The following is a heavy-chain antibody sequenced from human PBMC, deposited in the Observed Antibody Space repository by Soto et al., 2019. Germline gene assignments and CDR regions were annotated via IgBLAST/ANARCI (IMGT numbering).Heavy chain of an antibody. J-gene: IGHJ4*02. V-gene: IGHV3-30-3*01. CDR3: ARVGRNRNYWCYFDS. Sequence: GGSLRLSCAASGFTFSSYAMHWVRQAPGKGLEWVAVTSYDGSDNYYADSVKGRFTISRDNSRNTLYLQMSSLRAEDTAVYYCARVGRNRNYWCYFDSWGQGTLVTVSS. CDR2: TSYDGSDN. D-gene: IGHD1-7*01. CDR1: GFTFSSYA.